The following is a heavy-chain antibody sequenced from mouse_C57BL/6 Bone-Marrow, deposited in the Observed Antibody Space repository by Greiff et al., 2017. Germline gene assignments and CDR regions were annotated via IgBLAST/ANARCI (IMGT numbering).Heavy chain of an antibody. V-gene: IGHV1-69*01. CDR1: GYTFTSYW. Sequence: QVQLQQSGAELVMPGASVKLSCKASGYTFTSYWMHWVKQRPGQGLEWIGEIDPSDSYTNYNQKFKGKSTLTVDKSSSTAYMQLSSLTSEDSAVYYCARWGLRRGFDYWGQGTTLTVSS. CDR3: ARWGLRRGFDY. CDR2: IDPSDSYT. J-gene: IGHJ2*01. D-gene: IGHD2-4*01.